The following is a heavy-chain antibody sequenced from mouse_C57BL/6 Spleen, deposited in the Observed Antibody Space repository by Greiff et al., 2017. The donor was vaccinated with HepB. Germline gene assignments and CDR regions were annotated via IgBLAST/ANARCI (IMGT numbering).Heavy chain of an antibody. CDR3: TRDRYYYGSSFYAMDY. Sequence: DVMLVESGEGLVKPGGSLKLSCAASGFTFSSYAMSWVRQTPEKRLEWVAYISSGGDYIYYADTVKGRFTISRDNARNTLYLQMSSLKSEDTAMYYCTRDRYYYGSSFYAMDYWGQGTSVTVSS. V-gene: IGHV5-9-1*02. J-gene: IGHJ4*01. CDR2: ISSGGDYI. D-gene: IGHD1-1*01. CDR1: GFTFSSYA.